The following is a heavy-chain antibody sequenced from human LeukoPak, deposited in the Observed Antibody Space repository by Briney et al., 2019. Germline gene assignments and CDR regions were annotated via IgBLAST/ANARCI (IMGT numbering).Heavy chain of an antibody. V-gene: IGHV3-15*01. J-gene: IGHJ4*02. Sequence: GGSLRLSCAASGFTFSNAWMSWVRQAPGKGLGWVGRIKSKTDGCTTDYAAPVKARFTISRDDSKNTLYLQMNSRKTEDTAVYYCTTDAISESSSEDYWGQGTLVTVSS. D-gene: IGHD1-26*01. CDR1: GFTFSNAW. CDR2: IKSKTDGCTT. CDR3: TTDAISESSSEDY.